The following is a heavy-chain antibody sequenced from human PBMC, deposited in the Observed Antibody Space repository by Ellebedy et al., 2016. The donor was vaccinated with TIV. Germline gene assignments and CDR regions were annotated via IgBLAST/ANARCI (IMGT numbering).Heavy chain of an antibody. V-gene: IGHV3-23*01. J-gene: IGHJ3*02. CDR2: ITGNGDYT. Sequence: GGSLRLSCAAPGFTFSSYAMTWVRQGPGRGLEWVSAITGNGDYTWYRDSVKGRFTMSRDNSKNTLNLQMNSLRPEDTAVYYCVRDLSPSGGGKYFDAFDIWGRGTMVTVSS. CDR3: VRDLSPSGGGKYFDAFDI. D-gene: IGHD2-15*01. CDR1: GFTFSSYA.